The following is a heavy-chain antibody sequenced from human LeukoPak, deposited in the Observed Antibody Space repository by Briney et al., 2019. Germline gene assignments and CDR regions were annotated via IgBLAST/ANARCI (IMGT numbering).Heavy chain of an antibody. CDR2: IASSSSYT. CDR3: ARKADYFDY. J-gene: IGHJ4*02. Sequence: PGGSLTLSCAASGFTFSDYDMSWIRQAPGKGLEWISYIASSSSYTNYADSVKGRFTISRDNAKNSLYLRMNSLRAEDTAVYFCARKADYFDYRGQGTLVTVSS. D-gene: IGHD2-15*01. V-gene: IGHV3-11*03. CDR1: GFTFSDYD.